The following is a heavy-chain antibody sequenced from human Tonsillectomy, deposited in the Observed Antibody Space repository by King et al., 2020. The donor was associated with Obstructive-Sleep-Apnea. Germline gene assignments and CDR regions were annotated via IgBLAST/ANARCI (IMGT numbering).Heavy chain of an antibody. Sequence: QLVQSGAEVKKPGASVKVSCKASGYTFTSYDVNWVRQATGQGLEWMGWRNPNSGNTGYEQKFQGRVTMTRNTSISTAYMELGSLRSEDTAVYYCARVGRYGDYFDYWGQGTLVTVSS. J-gene: IGHJ4*02. CDR2: RNPNSGNT. D-gene: IGHD4-17*01. CDR1: GYTFTSYD. CDR3: ARVGRYGDYFDY. V-gene: IGHV1-8*01.